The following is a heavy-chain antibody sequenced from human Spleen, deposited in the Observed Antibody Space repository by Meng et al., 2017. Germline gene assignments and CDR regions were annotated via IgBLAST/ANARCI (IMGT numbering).Heavy chain of an antibody. CDR3: ARAIAVAGIGLDDY. J-gene: IGHJ4*02. Sequence: ASVKVSCKASGYTFTNYAINWLRQAPGQGLEWMGIINPSGGSTSYAQKFQGRVTMTRDTSTSTVYMELSSLRSEDTAVYYCARAIAVAGIGLDDYWGQGTLVTVSS. V-gene: IGHV1-46*01. CDR1: GYTFTNYA. D-gene: IGHD6-19*01. CDR2: INPSGGST.